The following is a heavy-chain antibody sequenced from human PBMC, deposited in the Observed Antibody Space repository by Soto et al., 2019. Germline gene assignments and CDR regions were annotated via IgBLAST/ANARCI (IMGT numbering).Heavy chain of an antibody. Sequence: SETLSLTCTVSGGSISSYYWSWIRQPPGKGLEWIGYIYYSGSTNYNPSLKSRVTISVDTSKNQFSLKLSSVTAADTAVYYCARRAGEVTGTHYYYYYYMDVWGKGTTVTVSS. D-gene: IGHD7-27*01. CDR1: GGSISSYY. J-gene: IGHJ6*03. CDR2: IYYSGST. CDR3: ARRAGEVTGTHYYYYYYMDV. V-gene: IGHV4-59*08.